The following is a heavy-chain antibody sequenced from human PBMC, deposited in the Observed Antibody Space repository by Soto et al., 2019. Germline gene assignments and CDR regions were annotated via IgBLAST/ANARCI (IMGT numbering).Heavy chain of an antibody. Sequence: GASVKVSCKASGGTFSSYAISWVRQAPGQGLEWMGGIIPIFGTANYAQKFQGRVTITADESTSTAYMELSSLRSEYTAVYYCAAVGSGSYYPFDYWGQGTLVTVSS. CDR3: AAVGSGSYYPFDY. CDR2: IIPIFGTA. D-gene: IGHD3-10*01. J-gene: IGHJ4*02. CDR1: GGTFSSYA. V-gene: IGHV1-69*13.